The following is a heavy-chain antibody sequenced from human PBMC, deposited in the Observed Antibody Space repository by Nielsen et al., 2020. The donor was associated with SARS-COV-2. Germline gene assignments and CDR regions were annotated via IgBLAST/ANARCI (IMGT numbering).Heavy chain of an antibody. J-gene: IGHJ3*02. D-gene: IGHD3-10*01. CDR3: ARDPHVPPYGSGSYYGLAFDI. CDR1: GGSISSYY. CDR2: IYYGGST. Sequence: SETLSLTCTVSGGSISSYYWSWIRQPPGKGLEWIGYIYYGGSTNYNPSLKSRVTISVDTSKNQFSLKLSSVTAADTAVYYCARDPHVPPYGSGSYYGLAFDIWGQGTMVTVSS. V-gene: IGHV4-59*12.